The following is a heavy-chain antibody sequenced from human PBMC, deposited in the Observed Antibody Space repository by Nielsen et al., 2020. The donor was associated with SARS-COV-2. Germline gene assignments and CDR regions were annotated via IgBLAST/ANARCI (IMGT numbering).Heavy chain of an antibody. D-gene: IGHD2-21*01. Sequence: VSVKVSCKASGYTFTSYDINWVRKATGQGLEWMGYINPYNGDTGYAQKFQGRVTMTRDTSTSTVYMELRSLTSEDTATYYCARGLRAIVVVRDYWGQGTLVTVSS. CDR3: ARGLRAIVVVRDY. CDR1: GYTFTSYD. J-gene: IGHJ4*02. V-gene: IGHV1-8*01. CDR2: INPYNGDT.